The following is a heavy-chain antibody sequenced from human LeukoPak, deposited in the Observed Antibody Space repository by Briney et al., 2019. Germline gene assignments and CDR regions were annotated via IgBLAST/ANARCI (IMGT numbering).Heavy chain of an antibody. CDR3: ARDYGALDV. J-gene: IGHJ6*04. CDR2: IYHSGST. V-gene: IGHV4-34*01. CDR1: GGSISSYY. Sequence: SETLSLTCTVSGGSISSYYWSWIRQPPGKGLEWIGEIYHSGSTNYNPSLKSRVTISVDTSKNQFSLKLSSVTAADTAVYYCARDYGALDVWGKGTTVTISS. D-gene: IGHD4-17*01.